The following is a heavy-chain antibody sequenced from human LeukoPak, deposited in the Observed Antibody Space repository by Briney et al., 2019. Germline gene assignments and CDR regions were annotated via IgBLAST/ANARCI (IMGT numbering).Heavy chain of an antibody. V-gene: IGHV3-7*04. Sequence: GGSLRLSCAASGFTFSSYWMTWVRQAPGKGLEWVASIKQDGSDKYYVDSVKGRFTISRDNAKNSLYLQMNSLRAEDTAVYYCARDLWGGSGSGFDYWGQGTLSPSPQ. D-gene: IGHD3-10*01. CDR1: GFTFSSYW. J-gene: IGHJ4*02. CDR2: IKQDGSDK. CDR3: ARDLWGGSGSGFDY.